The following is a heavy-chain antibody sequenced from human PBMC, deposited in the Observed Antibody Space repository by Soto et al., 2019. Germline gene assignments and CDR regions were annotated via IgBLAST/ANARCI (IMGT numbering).Heavy chain of an antibody. CDR2: INSSGSTI. CDR3: AIDRIREEWLLYYYYYMDG. D-gene: IGHD3-3*01. J-gene: IGHJ6*03. V-gene: IGHV3-48*03. CDR1: GFTFSSYE. Sequence: GGSLRLSCAASGFTFSSYEMNWVRKAPGKGLEWVSYINSSGSTIYYEDSVKGRFTISRDNAKNSLYLQMNSLRAEDTAVYYCAIDRIREEWLLYYYYYMDGWGKGTTVTVSS.